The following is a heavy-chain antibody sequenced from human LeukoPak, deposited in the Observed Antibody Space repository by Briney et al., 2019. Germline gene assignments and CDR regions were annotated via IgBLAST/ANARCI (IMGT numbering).Heavy chain of an antibody. D-gene: IGHD3-3*01. CDR2: ISGNGNNI. V-gene: IGHV3-43*02. CDR3: AKDLPEYYDFWSGYYGGFDY. J-gene: IGHJ4*02. Sequence: GGSLRLSCAPSGFTFEDYAMHWVRQGPGKGLEWVSLISGNGNNIYYADSVKGRFTISRDNSKNSLYLQMNSLRTEDTAVYYCAKDLPEYYDFWSGYYGGFDYWGQGTLVTVSS. CDR1: GFTFEDYA.